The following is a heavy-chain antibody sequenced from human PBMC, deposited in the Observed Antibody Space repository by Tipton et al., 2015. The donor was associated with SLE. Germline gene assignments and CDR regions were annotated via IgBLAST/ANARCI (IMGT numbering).Heavy chain of an antibody. CDR2: ISSSGSTI. CDR3: ARDDFWSGTYYYYYMDV. Sequence: SLRLSCAASGFTFSSYEMNWVRQAPGKGLEWVSYISSSGSTIYYADSVKGRFTISRDNAKNSLYLQMNSLRAEDTAVYYCARDDFWSGTYYYYYMDVWGKGTTVTVSS. CDR1: GFTFSSYE. D-gene: IGHD3-3*01. J-gene: IGHJ6*03. V-gene: IGHV3-48*03.